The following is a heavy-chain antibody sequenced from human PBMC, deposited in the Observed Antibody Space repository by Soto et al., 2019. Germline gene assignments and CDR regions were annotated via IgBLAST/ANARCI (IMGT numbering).Heavy chain of an antibody. CDR3: ARVVVVAATLYYFDY. Sequence: QLQLQESGSGLVKPSQTLSLTCAVSGGSISSGGYSWSWIRQPPGKGLEWIGYIYHSGSTYYNPSLKSRVTIAVDRSKNQFSLKLSSVTAADTAVYYCARVVVVAATLYYFDYWGQGTLVTVSS. J-gene: IGHJ4*02. CDR1: GGSISSGGYS. D-gene: IGHD2-15*01. CDR2: IYHSGST. V-gene: IGHV4-30-2*01.